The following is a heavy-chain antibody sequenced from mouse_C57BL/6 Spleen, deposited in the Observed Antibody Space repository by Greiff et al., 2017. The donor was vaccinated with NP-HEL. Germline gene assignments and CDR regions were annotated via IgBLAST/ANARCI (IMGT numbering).Heavy chain of an antibody. CDR3: ARRGKTLGAMDY. D-gene: IGHD2-1*01. CDR2: INPNNGGT. CDR1: GYTFNDYN. V-gene: IGHV1-18*01. J-gene: IGHJ4*01. Sequence: EVQLQQSGPELVKPGASVKISCKASGYTFNDYNMDWVKQSHGKSLEWIGDINPNNGGTNYNQKFKGKATLTVDKSSSTAYMELSSLTSEDTAVYYCARRGKTLGAMDYWGQGTSVTVSS.